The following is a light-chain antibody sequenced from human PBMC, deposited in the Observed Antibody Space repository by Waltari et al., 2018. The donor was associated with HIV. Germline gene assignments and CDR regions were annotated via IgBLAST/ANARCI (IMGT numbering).Light chain of an antibody. CDR3: QQYYNTPQT. V-gene: IGKV4-1*01. Sequence: DIVMTQSPDSLPVSLGERATINCKSSQSVMFSSDSRNYLAWYQQRPGQPPKLLFYWASTRESGVPDRFSASGSGANFTLTISSLQADDVAVYYCQQYYNTPQTFGQGTKVEIK. CDR1: QSVMFSSDSRNY. CDR2: WAS. J-gene: IGKJ1*01.